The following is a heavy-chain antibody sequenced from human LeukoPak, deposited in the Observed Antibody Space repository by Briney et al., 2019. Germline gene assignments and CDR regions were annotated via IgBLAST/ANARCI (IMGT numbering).Heavy chain of an antibody. Sequence: GESLKISCKGSGYSFTSYWIGWVRQMPGKGLEWMGIIYPGDSDTRYSPSFQGQVTISADKSISTAYLQWSSLKASDTAMYYCARLGGSGSYYHKPVDYWGQGTPVTVSS. V-gene: IGHV5-51*01. CDR3: ARLGGSGSYYHKPVDY. J-gene: IGHJ4*02. CDR1: GYSFTSYW. D-gene: IGHD3-10*01. CDR2: IYPGDSDT.